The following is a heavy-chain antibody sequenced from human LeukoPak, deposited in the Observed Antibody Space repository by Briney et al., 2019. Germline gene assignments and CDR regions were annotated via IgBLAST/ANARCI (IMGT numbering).Heavy chain of an antibody. Sequence: PSETLSLTCTVSGGSISSGDYYWSWIRQPPGKGLEWIGYIYYSGSTYYDPSLKSRVTISVDTSKNQFSLKLSSVTAADTAVYYCARVAPYSSSEDYWGQGTLVTVSS. CDR2: IYYSGST. CDR1: GGSISSGDYY. V-gene: IGHV4-30-4*08. J-gene: IGHJ4*02. D-gene: IGHD6-13*01. CDR3: ARVAPYSSSEDY.